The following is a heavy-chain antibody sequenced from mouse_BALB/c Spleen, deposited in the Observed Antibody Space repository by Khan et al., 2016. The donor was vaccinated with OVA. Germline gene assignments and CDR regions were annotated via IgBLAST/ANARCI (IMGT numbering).Heavy chain of an antibody. CDR3: ARIQGGDFDY. CDR2: ISYSGNT. CDR1: GYSITSDYA. D-gene: IGHD3-2*02. V-gene: IGHV3-2*02. J-gene: IGHJ2*01. Sequence: EVQLQESGPGLVKPSQSLSPTCTVTGYSITSDYAWNWIRQFPGNKLEWMGYISYSGNTKYNPSLKSRIYITRDTSKNQFFLQLNFVAIEDTATYYCARIQGGDFDYWGQGTTLTVSS.